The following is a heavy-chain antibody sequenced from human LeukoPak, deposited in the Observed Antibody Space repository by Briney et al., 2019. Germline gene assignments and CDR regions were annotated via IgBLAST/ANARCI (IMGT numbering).Heavy chain of an antibody. V-gene: IGHV3-23*01. D-gene: IGHD2-15*01. Sequence: GGSLRLSCAASGLTFSGSAMSWVRQAPGKGLEWVSLISGSGNSTYYADSEKGRFTISRDNSKNTLYLQMNSLRAEDTAVYYCAKVLVLVSANRYYFDYWGQGTLVTVSS. CDR1: GLTFSGSA. CDR2: ISGSGNST. CDR3: AKVLVLVSANRYYFDY. J-gene: IGHJ4*02.